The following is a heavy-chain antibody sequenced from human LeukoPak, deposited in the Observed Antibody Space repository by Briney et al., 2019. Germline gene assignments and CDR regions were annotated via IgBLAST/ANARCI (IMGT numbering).Heavy chain of an antibody. CDR1: GFTFTDYS. V-gene: IGHV3-21*06. Sequence: GGSLRLSCAASGFTFTDYSINWVRQAPGKGLKWVSSISVVSTYKNYADSVKGRFTISRDNAKNLLFLQMSSLRAEDTAVYYCARDGSGFYHYYYMDVWGKGTTVTVSS. D-gene: IGHD6-25*01. J-gene: IGHJ6*03. CDR3: ARDGSGFYHYYYMDV. CDR2: ISVVSTYK.